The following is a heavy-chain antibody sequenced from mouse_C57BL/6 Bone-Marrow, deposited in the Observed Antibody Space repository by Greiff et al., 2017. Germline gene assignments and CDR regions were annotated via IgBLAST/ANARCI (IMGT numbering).Heavy chain of an antibody. D-gene: IGHD1-1*01. V-gene: IGHV1-81*01. CDR1: GYTFTSYG. CDR3: APYYGSDWYFDV. J-gene: IGHJ1*03. Sequence: VQLVESGAELARPGASVKLSCKASGYTFTSYGISWVKQRTGQGLEWIGEIYPRSGNTYYNEKFKGKATLTADKSSSTAYMELRSLTSEDSAVYFCAPYYGSDWYFDVWGTGTTVTVSS. CDR2: IYPRSGNT.